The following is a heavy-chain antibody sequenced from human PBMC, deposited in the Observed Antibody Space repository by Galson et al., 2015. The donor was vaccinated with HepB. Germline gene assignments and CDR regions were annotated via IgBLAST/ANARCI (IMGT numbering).Heavy chain of an antibody. CDR1: GFSLTTSGVG. CDR2: IYWDDDK. D-gene: IGHD6-13*01. Sequence: PALVKPTQTLTLTCTFSGFSLTTSGVGVGWIRQPPGKALEWLALIYWDDDKQYSPSLKSRLTITKDTSKNQVVLTLTRVDPVDTATYYCAHRRVPMAAAATGLWFGPWGQGTLVTVSS. CDR3: AHRRVPMAAAATGLWFGP. J-gene: IGHJ5*02. V-gene: IGHV2-5*02.